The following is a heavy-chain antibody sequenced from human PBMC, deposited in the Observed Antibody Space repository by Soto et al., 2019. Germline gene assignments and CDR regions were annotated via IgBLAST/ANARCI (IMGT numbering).Heavy chain of an antibody. V-gene: IGHV3-30*18. CDR2: MSHDGSDK. CDR3: TKRRNVLRFLEWSSGMEV. CDR1: GFTSSSYG. Sequence: QMRLEESGGGVVQPGRSLRLSCAASGFTSSSYGMHWVRQAPGRGLEWVAFMSHDGSDKYYGDSVKGRFAISRDNSRNTVYLQMNSLRAEDTAVYYCTKRRNVLRFLEWSSGMEVWGQGTTVIVSS. D-gene: IGHD3-3*01. J-gene: IGHJ6*02.